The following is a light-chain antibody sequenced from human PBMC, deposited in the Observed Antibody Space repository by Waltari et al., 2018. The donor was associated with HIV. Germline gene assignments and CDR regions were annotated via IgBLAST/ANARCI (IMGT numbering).Light chain of an antibody. CDR3: QQYYTTPQT. CDR1: QSVLYRSNNKNY. V-gene: IGKV4-1*01. J-gene: IGKJ1*01. Sequence: DIVMTQSPDSLAVSLGERATINCKSSQSVLYRSNNKNYLAWYQQKPGRPPKLLIYWASTRESGVPERFSGSGSGTDFTLTISSLQAKDVAVYYCQQYYTTPQTFGQGTKVEIK. CDR2: WAS.